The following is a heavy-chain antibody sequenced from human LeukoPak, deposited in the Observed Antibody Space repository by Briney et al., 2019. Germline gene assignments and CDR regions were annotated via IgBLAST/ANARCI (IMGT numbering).Heavy chain of an antibody. CDR1: GFSFSTYA. Sequence: GGSLRLSCAASGFSFSTYAMSWVRQAPGKGLEWVANIKQDGSEKYYVDSVKGRFTISRDNAKNSLYLQMNSLRAEDTAVYYCARVGYSYGFNWFDPWGQGTLVTVSS. V-gene: IGHV3-7*01. CDR2: IKQDGSEK. J-gene: IGHJ5*02. CDR3: ARVGYSYGFNWFDP. D-gene: IGHD5-18*01.